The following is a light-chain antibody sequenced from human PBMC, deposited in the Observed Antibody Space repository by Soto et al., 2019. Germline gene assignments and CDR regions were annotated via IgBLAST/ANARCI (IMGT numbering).Light chain of an antibody. CDR2: DVS. Sequence: QSALTQPASVSGSPGQSITISCAGTSSDVGAYTYVSWYQQHPGKAPKLMIYDVSNRPSGVSNRFSGSKSGNTASLTISGLQAEDEADYYCTSYTSSSTPYVFGGGTKLTV. V-gene: IGLV2-14*01. J-gene: IGLJ1*01. CDR3: TSYTSSSTPYV. CDR1: SSDVGAYTY.